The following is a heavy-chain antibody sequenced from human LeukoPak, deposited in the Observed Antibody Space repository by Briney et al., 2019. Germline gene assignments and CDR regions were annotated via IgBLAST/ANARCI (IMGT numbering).Heavy chain of an antibody. CDR2: IKSKTDGGTT. Sequence: GGSLRLSCAASGFTFSSYWMSWVRQAPGKGLEWVGRIKSKTDGGTTDYAAPVKGRFTISRDDSKNTLYLQMNSLKTEDTAVYYCTPSWGSSWFSFDYWGQGTLVTVSS. CDR3: TPSWGSSWFSFDY. D-gene: IGHD6-13*01. CDR1: GFTFSSYW. V-gene: IGHV3-15*01. J-gene: IGHJ4*02.